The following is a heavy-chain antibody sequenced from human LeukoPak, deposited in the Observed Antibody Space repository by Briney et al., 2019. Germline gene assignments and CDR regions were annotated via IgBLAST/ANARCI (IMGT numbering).Heavy chain of an antibody. J-gene: IGHJ4*02. Sequence: ASVKVSCKAFGYTFTSNYMHWVRQAPGQGPEWMGVISPSGGSTTYAQKFQGRVTLTRDMSTSTDYLELSSLRSEDTAVYCCARDWGDGYNLGGVFDYWGQGTLVTVSS. V-gene: IGHV1-46*01. CDR1: GYTFTSNY. CDR3: ARDWGDGYNLGGVFDY. CDR2: ISPSGGST. D-gene: IGHD5-24*01.